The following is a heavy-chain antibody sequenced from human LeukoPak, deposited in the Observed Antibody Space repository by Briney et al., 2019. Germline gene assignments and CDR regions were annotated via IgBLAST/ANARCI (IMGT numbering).Heavy chain of an antibody. CDR2: ISYDGSNK. D-gene: IGHD6-13*01. CDR1: GFTFSSYE. CDR3: ARAPPSIAAAGTGLFDY. V-gene: IGHV3-30*04. J-gene: IGHJ4*02. Sequence: PGGSLRLSCAASGFTFSSYEMNWVRQAPGKGLEWVAVISYDGSNKYYADSVKGRFTISRDNSKNTLYLQMNSLRAEDTAVYYCARAPPSIAAAGTGLFDYWGQGTLVTVSS.